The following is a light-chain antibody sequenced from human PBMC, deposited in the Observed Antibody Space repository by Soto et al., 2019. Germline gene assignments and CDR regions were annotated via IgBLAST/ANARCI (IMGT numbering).Light chain of an antibody. Sequence: QSVLTQPPSASGTPGQRVSISCSGSSSNIGSNTVNWYQQLPGTAPKLVIYSNNQRPSGVPDRFSGSKSGTSASLAISGLQSEDEADYYCAACDDSLNGYYVFGTGTKVTGL. CDR3: AACDDSLNGYYV. V-gene: IGLV1-44*01. CDR1: SSNIGSNT. CDR2: SNN. J-gene: IGLJ1*01.